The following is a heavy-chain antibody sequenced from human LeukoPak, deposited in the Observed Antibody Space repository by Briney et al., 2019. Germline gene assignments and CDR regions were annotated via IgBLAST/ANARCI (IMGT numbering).Heavy chain of an antibody. V-gene: IGHV4-38-2*01. Sequence: SETLSLTCAVSGYSINSDYSWVWIRQSPGKGLEWIASIYYSGNTYYNPSLQSRVTISVDKSKNQFSLKLTSVTAADTAVYYCARYYYGSGSRYKCAFDIWGQGTMVTVSS. CDR3: ARYYYGSGSRYKCAFDI. CDR2: IYYSGNT. CDR1: GYSINSDYS. J-gene: IGHJ3*02. D-gene: IGHD3-10*01.